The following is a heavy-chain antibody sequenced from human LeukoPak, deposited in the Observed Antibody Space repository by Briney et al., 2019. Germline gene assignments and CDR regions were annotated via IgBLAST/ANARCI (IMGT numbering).Heavy chain of an antibody. D-gene: IGHD3-16*01. J-gene: IGHJ4*02. CDR2: IKQDGSER. Sequence: GGSLRLSCAASGFTFSSYAMSWVRQAPGKGLEWVATIKQDGSERYYVGSVRGRFTISRDNANNSLYLQMNSLRVEDTAVYYCARRGTWHSDYWGQGTLVTVSS. CDR3: ARRGTWHSDY. V-gene: IGHV3-7*01. CDR1: GFTFSSYA.